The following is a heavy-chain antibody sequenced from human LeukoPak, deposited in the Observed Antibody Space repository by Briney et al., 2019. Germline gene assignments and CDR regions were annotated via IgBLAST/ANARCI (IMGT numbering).Heavy chain of an antibody. Sequence: GGSLRLSCAASGFTFSSYGMHWVRQAPGKGLEWVGVIWYDGSNKYYADSVKGRFTISRDNSKNTLYLQMNSLRAEDTAVYYCARSPRVRGVIITGDAFDIWGQGTMVTVSS. CDR1: GFTFSSYG. V-gene: IGHV3-33*01. CDR2: IWYDGSNK. D-gene: IGHD3-10*01. CDR3: ARSPRVRGVIITGDAFDI. J-gene: IGHJ3*02.